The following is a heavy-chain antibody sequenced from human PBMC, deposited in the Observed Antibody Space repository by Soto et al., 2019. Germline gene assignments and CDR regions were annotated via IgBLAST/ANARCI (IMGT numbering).Heavy chain of an antibody. Sequence: PSETLSLTCTVSGGSISGYYWSWIRQPPGKGLEWIGYIYYSGSTNYNPSLKSRVTISVDTSKNQFSLRLSSVTAADTAVYYCARLYKGSHDYVWGSYPRWFDPWGQGTLVTVSS. CDR1: GGSISGYY. V-gene: IGHV4-59*01. D-gene: IGHD3-16*02. J-gene: IGHJ5*02. CDR3: ARLYKGSHDYVWGSYPRWFDP. CDR2: IYYSGST.